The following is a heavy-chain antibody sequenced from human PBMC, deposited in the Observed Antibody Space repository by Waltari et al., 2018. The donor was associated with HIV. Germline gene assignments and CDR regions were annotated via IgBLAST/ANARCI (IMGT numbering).Heavy chain of an antibody. J-gene: IGHJ4*02. CDR3: AKGPTLTSPPTYFNY. D-gene: IGHD2-2*01. CDR2: ISWNSGSI. Sequence: EVHLVESGGGLVQPGRSLRLSCAASGFTFDDYAMHWVRQTPGKGLGCVAGISWNSGSIGYADSVKGRFTISRDNAKNSLFLQMNSLRPEDTAFYYCAKGPTLTSPPTYFNYWGQGTLVTVSS. V-gene: IGHV3-9*01. CDR1: GFTFDDYA.